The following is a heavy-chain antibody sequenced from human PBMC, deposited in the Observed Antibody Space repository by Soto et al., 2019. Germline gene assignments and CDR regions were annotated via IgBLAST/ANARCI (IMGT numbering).Heavy chain of an antibody. D-gene: IGHD6-13*01. Sequence: QVQLVESGGGVVQPGRSLRLSCAASGFTFSSYGMHWVRQAPGKGLEWVAVIWYDGSNKYYADSVKGRFTISRDNXKNTLYLQMNSLRAEDTAVYYCAREAAAAGTHFDYWGQGTLVTVSS. CDR1: GFTFSSYG. CDR3: AREAAAAGTHFDY. J-gene: IGHJ4*02. V-gene: IGHV3-33*01. CDR2: IWYDGSNK.